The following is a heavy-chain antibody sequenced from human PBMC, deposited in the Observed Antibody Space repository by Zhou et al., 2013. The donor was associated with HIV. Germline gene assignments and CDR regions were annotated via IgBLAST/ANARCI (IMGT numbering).Heavy chain of an antibody. CDR1: GRTFSSYA. D-gene: IGHD2-15*01. CDR3: ARDRDVVPIVAATSWFDS. Sequence: QVRLVQSGGDVKKPGSSVKVSCKAFGRTFSSYAINWVRQAPGQGLEWIGGIVPIFATPNYAQKFEGRVTITADESTSTVYMELKRLSSDDTAVYYCARDRDVVPIVAATSWFDSWGRGTLVTVSS. J-gene: IGHJ5*01. V-gene: IGHV1-69*01. CDR2: IVPIFATP.